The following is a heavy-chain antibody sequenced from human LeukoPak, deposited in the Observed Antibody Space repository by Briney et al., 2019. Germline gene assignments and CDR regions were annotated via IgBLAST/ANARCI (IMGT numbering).Heavy chain of an antibody. Sequence: GGSLRLSCAASGFTFDDYGMSWVRQAPGKGLEWVSGINWNGGSTGYADSVKGRFTISRDNAKNSLHLQMNSLRAEDTALYYCARDYYDYGDYSPLFDYWGQGTLVTVSS. CDR1: GFTFDDYG. V-gene: IGHV3-20*04. CDR2: INWNGGST. CDR3: ARDYYDYGDYSPLFDY. J-gene: IGHJ4*02. D-gene: IGHD4-17*01.